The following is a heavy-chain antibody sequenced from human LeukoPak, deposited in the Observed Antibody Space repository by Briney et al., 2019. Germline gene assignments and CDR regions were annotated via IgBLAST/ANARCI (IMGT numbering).Heavy chain of an antibody. D-gene: IGHD2/OR15-2a*01. J-gene: IGHJ6*04. CDR1: GFTVSSNY. CDR2: ISSSSSYI. V-gene: IGHV3-21*01. CDR3: ARDTFYGPMAV. Sequence: GGSLRLSCAASGFTVSSNYMSWVRQAPGKGLEWVSSISSSSSYIYYADSVKGRFTISRDNAKNSLYLQMNSLRAEDTAVYYCARDTFYGPMAVWGKGTTVTISS.